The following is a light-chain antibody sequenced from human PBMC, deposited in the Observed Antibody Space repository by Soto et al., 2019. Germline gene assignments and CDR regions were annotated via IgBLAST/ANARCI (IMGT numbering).Light chain of an antibody. J-gene: IGKJ5*01. CDR3: QQYNNWPPIT. V-gene: IGKV3-15*01. Sequence: EIVLPQSPATLSLSPGERATLSCRASQSVSSNLAWYQQKPGQAPRLLIYGASTRATGIPARFSGSGSGTEFTLTISSLQSEDFAVYYCQQYNNWPPITFGPGTRLEIK. CDR1: QSVSSN. CDR2: GAS.